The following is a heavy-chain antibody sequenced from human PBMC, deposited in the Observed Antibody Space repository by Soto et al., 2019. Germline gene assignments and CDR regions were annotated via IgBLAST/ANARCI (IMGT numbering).Heavy chain of an antibody. J-gene: IGHJ4*02. CDR1: GGSICSYY. CDR2: IYYSGST. V-gene: IGHV4-59*08. CDR3: ARRYGSATDY. Sequence: SESLSLTCTVSGGSICSYYWSWIRQPPGKGLEWIGYIYYSGSTNYNPSLKSRVTISVDTSKNQFSLKLSSVTAADTAVYYCARRYGSATDYWGQGTLVTVSS. D-gene: IGHD1-26*01.